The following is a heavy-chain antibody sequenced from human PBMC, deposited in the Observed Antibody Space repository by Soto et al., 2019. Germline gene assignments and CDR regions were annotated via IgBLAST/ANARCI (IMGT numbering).Heavy chain of an antibody. CDR2: IYSGGST. D-gene: IGHD4-17*01. Sequence: EVQLVESGGGLVQPGGSLRLSCAASGFTVSSNYMSWVRQAPGKGLEWVTVIYSGGSTYDAESVKGRFSISRDNSKNTPYPQMNSLVSEDTAVYYCAGGGSYGGNSEGEIDYWGQGTLVTVSS. CDR1: GFTVSSNY. CDR3: AGGGSYGGNSEGEIDY. J-gene: IGHJ4*02. V-gene: IGHV3-66*01.